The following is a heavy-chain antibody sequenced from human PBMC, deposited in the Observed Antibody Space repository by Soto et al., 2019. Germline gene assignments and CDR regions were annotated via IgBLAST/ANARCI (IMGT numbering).Heavy chain of an antibody. D-gene: IGHD6-19*01. CDR2: ISAYNGNT. CDR1: GYTFTSYG. Sequence: ASVKVSCKASGYTFTSYGISWVRQAPGQGLEWMGWISAYNGNTNYAQKLQGRVTMTTDTSTSTAYMELRSLRSDDTAVYYCARVEQWLITGNWFDPWGQGTVVTVSS. J-gene: IGHJ5*02. CDR3: ARVEQWLITGNWFDP. V-gene: IGHV1-18*01.